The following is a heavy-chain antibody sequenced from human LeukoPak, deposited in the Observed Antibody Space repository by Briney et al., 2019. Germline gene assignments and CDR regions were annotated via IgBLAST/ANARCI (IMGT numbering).Heavy chain of an antibody. CDR1: GFTFSSYA. V-gene: IGHV3-30-3*01. CDR2: ISYDGSNK. CDR3: ARPDCSGGSCYPPFDY. Sequence: GGSLRLSCAASGFTFSSYAMHWVRQAPGKGLEWVAVISYDGSNKYYADSVKGRFTISRDNAKNSVYLQMNSLRAEDTAVYYCARPDCSGGSCYPPFDYWGQGTLVTVSS. J-gene: IGHJ4*02. D-gene: IGHD2-15*01.